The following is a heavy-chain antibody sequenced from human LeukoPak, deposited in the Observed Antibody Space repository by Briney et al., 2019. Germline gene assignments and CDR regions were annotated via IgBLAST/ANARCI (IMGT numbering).Heavy chain of an antibody. CDR3: ARGRSSSWVPDY. Sequence: PSETLSLTCAVYGGSFSGYYWSWIRQPPGKGLEWIGEINHSGSTNYNPSLKSRVTISVDTSKNQFSLKLSSVTAADTAVYYCARGRSSSWVPDYWGQGTLVTVSS. V-gene: IGHV4-34*01. J-gene: IGHJ4*02. CDR2: INHSGST. D-gene: IGHD6-13*01. CDR1: GGSFSGYY.